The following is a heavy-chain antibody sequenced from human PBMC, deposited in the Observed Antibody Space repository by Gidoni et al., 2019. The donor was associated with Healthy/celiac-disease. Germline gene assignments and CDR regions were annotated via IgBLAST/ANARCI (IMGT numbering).Heavy chain of an antibody. D-gene: IGHD1-26*01. CDR1: GFTFSSDA. Sequence: EVQLLESGGGLVQPGGSLRLYCAASGFTFSSDAMSWVRQAPGKGLEWVSAISGRCGSTYYADSVKGRFTISRDNSKNTLYLQMNSLRAEDTAVYYCAKHYQWGAFDIWGQGTMVTVSS. CDR2: ISGRCGST. CDR3: AKHYQWGAFDI. V-gene: IGHV3-23*01. J-gene: IGHJ3*02.